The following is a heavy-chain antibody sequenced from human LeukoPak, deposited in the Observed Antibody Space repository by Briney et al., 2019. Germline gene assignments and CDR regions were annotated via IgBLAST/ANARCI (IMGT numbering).Heavy chain of an antibody. CDR2: IYTSGST. J-gene: IGHJ5*02. CDR3: ARGSVSAAAANWFDP. CDR1: GGSFSSYY. Sequence: SETLSLTCTVSGGSFSSYYWSWIRQPPGKGLEWIGYIYTSGSTNYNPSLKSRVTISVDTSKNQFSLKLSSVTAADTAVYYCARGSVSAAAANWFDPWGQGTLVTVSS. D-gene: IGHD6-13*01. V-gene: IGHV4-4*09.